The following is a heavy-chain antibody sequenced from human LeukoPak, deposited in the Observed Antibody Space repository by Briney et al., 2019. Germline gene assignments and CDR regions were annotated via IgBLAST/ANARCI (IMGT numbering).Heavy chain of an antibody. Sequence: GGSLRLSCAASGFTFSTYAMSWVRQAPGKGLEWVSAISGSGGSTYYADSVKGRFTISRDNSKNTLYLQMNSLRAEDTAVYYCARGRYPAAVAGYFDYWGQGTLVTVSS. D-gene: IGHD6-19*01. V-gene: IGHV3-23*01. J-gene: IGHJ4*02. CDR3: ARGRYPAAVAGYFDY. CDR1: GFTFSTYA. CDR2: ISGSGGST.